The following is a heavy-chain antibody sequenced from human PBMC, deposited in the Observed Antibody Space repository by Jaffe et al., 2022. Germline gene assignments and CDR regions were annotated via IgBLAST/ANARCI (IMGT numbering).Heavy chain of an antibody. J-gene: IGHJ5*02. CDR1: GESVSSRSYY. CDR2: IYGSGTT. CDR3: ARNVLRSFDWLDP. Sequence: VQLQESGPGLVKPLQTLSLTCSVSGESVSSRSYYWSWIRQPAGKGLEWIGRIYGSGTTSYNPSLKSRVTMSLDTSKNQLSLKMTSVTAADTAVYYCARNVLRSFDWLDPWGPGTQVSVSS. D-gene: IGHD3-9*01. V-gene: IGHV4-61*02.